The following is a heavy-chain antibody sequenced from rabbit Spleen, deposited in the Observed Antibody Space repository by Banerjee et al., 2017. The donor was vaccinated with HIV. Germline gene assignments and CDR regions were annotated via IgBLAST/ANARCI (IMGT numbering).Heavy chain of an antibody. V-gene: IGHV1S45*01. Sequence: QEQLEESGGGLVKPEGSLTLTCKASAFSFSDRDVMCWVRQAPGKGLEWIACINTATGKAVYASWAKGRFTISKTSSTTVTLQMTSLTVADTATYFCARDAGTSFSTYGMDLWGPGTLVTVS. D-gene: IGHD8-1*01. CDR2: INTATGKA. J-gene: IGHJ6*01. CDR1: AFSFSDRDV. CDR3: ARDAGTSFSTYGMDL.